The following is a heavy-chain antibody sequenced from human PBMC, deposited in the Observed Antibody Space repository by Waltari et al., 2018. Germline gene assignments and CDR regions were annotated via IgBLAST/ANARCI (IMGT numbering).Heavy chain of an antibody. D-gene: IGHD1-26*01. CDR1: GGSISSYY. Sequence: QVQLQESGPGLVKPSETLSLTCTVSGGSISSYYWSWIRQPAGKGGEGIGRIYTRGSTNYNPSLKSRVTMSVDTSKNQFSLKLSSVTAADTAVYYCARADPLIVGVTGWFDPWGQGTLVTVSS. J-gene: IGHJ5*02. CDR3: ARADPLIVGVTGWFDP. CDR2: IYTRGST. V-gene: IGHV4-4*07.